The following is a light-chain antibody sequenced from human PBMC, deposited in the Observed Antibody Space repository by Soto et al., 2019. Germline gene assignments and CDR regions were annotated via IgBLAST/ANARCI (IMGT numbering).Light chain of an antibody. Sequence: QSVLTQPASVSGSPGQSITISCTGASSDVGGYNYVCWYKQHPGKAPQLMIYEVTNRPSGVSDHFSGSKSGNTASLTISGLQAEDEADYYCSSYTSGSTLYVFGTGTKVTV. CDR2: EVT. V-gene: IGLV2-14*01. J-gene: IGLJ1*01. CDR3: SSYTSGSTLYV. CDR1: SSDVGGYNY.